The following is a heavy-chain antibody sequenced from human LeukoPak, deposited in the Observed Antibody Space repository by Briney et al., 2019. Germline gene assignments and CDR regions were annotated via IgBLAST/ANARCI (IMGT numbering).Heavy chain of an antibody. CDR3: ARVDGNIAYRPVED. CDR1: GFTFSSYG. V-gene: IGHV3-7*01. CDR2: INQDGSEI. D-gene: IGHD2/OR15-2a*01. Sequence: PGRSLRLSCAASGFTFSSYGMHWVRQAPGKGLEWVGNINQDGSEINYLESVKGRLSITRDNAKNSLFLHMNNLRVEDTAKYYCARVDGNIAYRPVEDWGQGTLVTVSS. J-gene: IGHJ4*02.